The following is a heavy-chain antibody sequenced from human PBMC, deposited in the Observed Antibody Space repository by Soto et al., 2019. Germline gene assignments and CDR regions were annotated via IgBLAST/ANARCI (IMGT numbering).Heavy chain of an antibody. CDR2: ISDDGNDK. CDR3: AKGLRYFDAPGGYFDY. J-gene: IGHJ4*02. Sequence: PGGSLRLSCAASGFTFSSYGMHWVRQAPGKGLEWVAVISDDGNDKYYADSVKGRFTISRDNSKNTLYLQLNSLRAEDTAVYYCAKGLRYFDAPGGYFDYWGQGTLVTVSS. D-gene: IGHD3-9*01. CDR1: GFTFSSYG. V-gene: IGHV3-30*18.